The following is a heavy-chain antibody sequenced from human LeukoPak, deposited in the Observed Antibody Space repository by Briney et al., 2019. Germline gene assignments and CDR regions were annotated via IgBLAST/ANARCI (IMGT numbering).Heavy chain of an antibody. CDR3: ARRAARGYDYLPIANLYYFDY. CDR2: INHSGST. V-gene: IGHV4-34*01. D-gene: IGHD5-12*01. Sequence: SETLSPTCAVYGGSFSGYYWSWIRQPPGKGLEWIGEINHSGSTNYNPSLKSQVTISVDTSKNQFSLKLSSVTAADTAVYYCARRAARGYDYLPIANLYYFDYWGQGTLVTVSS. CDR1: GGSFSGYY. J-gene: IGHJ4*02.